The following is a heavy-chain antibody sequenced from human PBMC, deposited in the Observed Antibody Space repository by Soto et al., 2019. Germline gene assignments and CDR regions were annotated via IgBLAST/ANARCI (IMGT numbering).Heavy chain of an antibody. CDR1: GYAFTDYF. J-gene: IGHJ4*02. CDR2: INPNDGGT. D-gene: IGHD3-16*01. CDR3: ARDPGDDGGAKLDY. Sequence: QVQLVQSGAEVKKPGASVKVSCKPSGYAFTDYFIQWVRQAPGQGLEWVAWINPNDGGTNYAQKFQGRLAVTTDTSIGTGYMELSRLTSADTAVYYCARDPGDDGGAKLDYWGQGTLVTVSS. V-gene: IGHV1-2*02.